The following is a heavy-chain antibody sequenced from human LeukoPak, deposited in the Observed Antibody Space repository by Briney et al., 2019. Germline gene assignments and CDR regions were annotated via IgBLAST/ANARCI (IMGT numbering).Heavy chain of an antibody. Sequence: PGRSLRLSCAASGFTFSSYAMHWVRQAPGKGLEWVSAISGSGGSTYYADSVKGRFTISRDNSKNTLYLQMNSLRAEDTAVYYCAKDRAVAVPTPDYWGQGTLVTVSS. CDR3: AKDRAVAVPTPDY. CDR1: GFTFSSYA. D-gene: IGHD6-19*01. J-gene: IGHJ4*02. V-gene: IGHV3-23*01. CDR2: ISGSGGST.